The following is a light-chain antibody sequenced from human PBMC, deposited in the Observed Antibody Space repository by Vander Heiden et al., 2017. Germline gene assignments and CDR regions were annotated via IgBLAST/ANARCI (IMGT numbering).Light chain of an antibody. CDR1: KLGDKY. J-gene: IGLJ2*01. V-gene: IGLV3-1*01. CDR2: QDT. Sequence: SYELTQPPSVSVSPGQTASITCSGDKLGDKYACWYQQKPGQSPVWVIYQDTQRPSGIPERFSGSNSGNTATLTISGTQAMDEADYYCQAWDSSTVVFGGGTKLTVL. CDR3: QAWDSSTVV.